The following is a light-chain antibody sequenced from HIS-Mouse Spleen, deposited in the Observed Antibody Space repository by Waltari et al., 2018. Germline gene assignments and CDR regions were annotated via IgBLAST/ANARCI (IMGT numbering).Light chain of an antibody. Sequence: QSALTQPASVSGSPAQSITISCTGTSSDVGGYNYVSWYQQHPGKAPKLMIYDVSNRPSGVSNRFSGSKSGNTASLTISGLQAEDEADYYCSSYTSSSTLDFGGGTKLTVL. V-gene: IGLV2-14*03. CDR3: SSYTSSSTLD. CDR1: SSDVGGYNY. CDR2: DVS. J-gene: IGLJ2*01.